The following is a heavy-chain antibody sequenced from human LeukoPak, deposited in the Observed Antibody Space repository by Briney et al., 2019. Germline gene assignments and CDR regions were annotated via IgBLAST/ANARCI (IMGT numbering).Heavy chain of an antibody. V-gene: IGHV4-59*08. J-gene: IGHJ4*02. CDR2: IYHSGST. CDR1: GGSITTYY. CDR3: ARVGYGATSFDY. D-gene: IGHD4/OR15-4a*01. Sequence: SETLSLTCTVSGGSITTYYWSWIRQPPGKGLEWIGSIYHSGSTYYNPSLKSRVTISVDTSKNQFSLKLSSVTAADTAVYYCARVGYGATSFDYWGQGTLVTVSS.